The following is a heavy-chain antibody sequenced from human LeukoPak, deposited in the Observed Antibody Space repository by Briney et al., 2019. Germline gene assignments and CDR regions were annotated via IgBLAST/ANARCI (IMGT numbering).Heavy chain of an antibody. J-gene: IGHJ4*02. V-gene: IGHV4-59*08. D-gene: IGHD1-14*01. Sequence: PSETLSLTCTVSGGSISSYYWSWIRQPPGKGLEWVGYFYYSGSTNYNPSLKRRVTISVDTSKNQFSLKLSPVTAADTAVYYCARLGSGISDYWGQGTLVTVSS. CDR3: ARLGSGISDY. CDR1: GGSISSYY. CDR2: FYYSGST.